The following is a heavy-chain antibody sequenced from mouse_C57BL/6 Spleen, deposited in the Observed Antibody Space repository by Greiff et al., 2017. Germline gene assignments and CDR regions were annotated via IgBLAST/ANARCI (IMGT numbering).Heavy chain of an antibody. Sequence: QVQLQQSGAELVRPGTSVKVSCKASGYAFTNYLIEWVKQRPGQGLEWIGVINPGSGGTNYNEKFKGKATLTADKSSSTAYMQLSSLTSEDSAVCFCARRTVVAPFDYWGQGTTLTVSS. CDR1: GYAFTNYL. D-gene: IGHD1-1*01. CDR3: ARRTVVAPFDY. CDR2: INPGSGGT. J-gene: IGHJ2*01. V-gene: IGHV1-54*01.